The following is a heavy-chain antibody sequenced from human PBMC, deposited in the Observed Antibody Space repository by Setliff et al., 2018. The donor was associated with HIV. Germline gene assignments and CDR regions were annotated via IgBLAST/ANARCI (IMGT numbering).Heavy chain of an antibody. J-gene: IGHJ4*02. CDR3: ARGLWLVLYYFDY. V-gene: IGHV1-46*02. D-gene: IGHD6-19*01. Sequence: VASVKVSCKASGYTFNSAYINWVRQAPGQGLEWMGIINPSAGSTSYAQRFQDRVTMTTDTSTSTVYMELSNLRSEDTAVYYCARGLWLVLYYFDYWGQGMLVTVSS. CDR1: GYTFNSAY. CDR2: INPSAGST.